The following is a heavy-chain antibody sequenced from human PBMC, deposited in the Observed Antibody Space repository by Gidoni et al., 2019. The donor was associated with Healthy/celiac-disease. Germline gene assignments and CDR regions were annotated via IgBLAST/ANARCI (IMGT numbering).Heavy chain of an antibody. CDR2: IYWDDDK. CDR3: ARDYGSGSYSPNYYGMDV. Sequence: QITLKESGPTLVKPTQTLTLTCTFSGFSLSTSGVGVGWIRQPPGKALEWLALIYWDDDKRYSPSLKSRLTITKDTSKNQVVLTMTNMDPVDTATYYCARDYGSGSYSPNYYGMDVWGQGTTVTVSS. D-gene: IGHD3-10*01. CDR1: GFSLSTSGVG. J-gene: IGHJ6*02. V-gene: IGHV2-5*02.